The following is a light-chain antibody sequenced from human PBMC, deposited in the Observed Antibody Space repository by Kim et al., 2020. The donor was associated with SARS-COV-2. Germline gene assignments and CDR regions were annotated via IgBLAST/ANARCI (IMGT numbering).Light chain of an antibody. CDR1: ISNIGNNY. Sequence: QSVLTQPPSVSAAPGQKVTISCSGSISNIGNNYVSWYQQFPGTAPKLLIRYNYHRPSGIPDRFSGSKSGTSATLAITGLQIEDEAVYFCGTWDSSLSAGRVFGGGTQLTVL. J-gene: IGLJ3*02. CDR2: YNY. CDR3: GTWDSSLSAGRV. V-gene: IGLV1-51*01.